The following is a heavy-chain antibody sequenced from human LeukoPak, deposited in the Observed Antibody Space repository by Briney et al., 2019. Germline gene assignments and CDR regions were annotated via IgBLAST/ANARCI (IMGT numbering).Heavy chain of an antibody. V-gene: IGHV3-21*01. CDR1: GFTFSSYS. D-gene: IGHD6-13*01. Sequence: GGSLRLSCAASGFTFSSYSMNWVRQAPGKGLEWVSSISSSSSYIYYADSVKGRFTISRDDAKNSLYLQMNSLRAEDTAVYYCARDPYSSSWYVDYWGQGTLVTVSS. CDR2: ISSSSSYI. CDR3: ARDPYSSSWYVDY. J-gene: IGHJ4*02.